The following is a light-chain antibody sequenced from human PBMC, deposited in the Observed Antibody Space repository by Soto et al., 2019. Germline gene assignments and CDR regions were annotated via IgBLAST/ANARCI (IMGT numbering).Light chain of an antibody. CDR2: GAS. V-gene: IGKV3-20*01. Sequence: EIVLTQSPGTLSLPPGERATVSCRASQTASSNDLAWYQQKPGQAPRLLLYGASTRATGIPDRFSGSGSGTDFTLSISRLEPEDFAVYYCHHYGTSPPYTFGQGTKVDIK. J-gene: IGKJ2*01. CDR3: HHYGTSPPYT. CDR1: QTASSND.